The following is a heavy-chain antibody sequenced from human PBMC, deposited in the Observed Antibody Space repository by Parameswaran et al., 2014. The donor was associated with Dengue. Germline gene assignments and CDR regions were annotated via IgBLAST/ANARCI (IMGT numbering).Heavy chain of an antibody. CDR3: AHKGEGSGSYLR. V-gene: IGHV2-5*02. J-gene: IGHJ4*02. D-gene: IGHD3-10*01. Sequence: VRQAPGKALEWLALIYWDDDKRYSPSLKSRLTITKDTSKNQVVLTMTNMDPVDTATYYCAHKGEGSGSYLRWGQGTLVTVSS. CDR2: IYWDDDK.